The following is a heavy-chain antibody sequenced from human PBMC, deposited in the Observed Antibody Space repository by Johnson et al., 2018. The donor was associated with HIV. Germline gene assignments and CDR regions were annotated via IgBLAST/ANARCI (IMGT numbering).Heavy chain of an antibody. J-gene: IGHJ3*02. CDR1: GFTVRSNY. Sequence: MQLVESGGGLTQPGGSLRLSCAASGFTVRSNYMSWVRQAPGKGLEWVSVIYSGGSTYYADSVKGRFTISRDNSKNTLYLQMNSLRAEDTALYYCARGGDIVLVVYAMGHDAFDIWGQRDNGHRLF. CDR2: IYSGGST. CDR3: ARGGDIVLVVYAMGHDAFDI. D-gene: IGHD2-8*02. V-gene: IGHV3-53*01.